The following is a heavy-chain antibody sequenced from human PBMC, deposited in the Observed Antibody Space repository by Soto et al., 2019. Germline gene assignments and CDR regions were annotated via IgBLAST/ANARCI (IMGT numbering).Heavy chain of an antibody. V-gene: IGHV5-51*01. CDR3: AGTAAAGKYYYGMDV. D-gene: IGHD6-13*01. CDR2: IYPGDSDT. CDR1: GYNFTRYW. J-gene: IGHJ6*02. Sequence: PGESLKISCKGSGYNFTRYWIGWVRQMPGKGLELMGIIYPGDSDTRYSPSFQGQVTISADKSISTAYLQWSSLKASDTAMYYCAGTAAAGKYYYGMDVWGQGTTVTVSS.